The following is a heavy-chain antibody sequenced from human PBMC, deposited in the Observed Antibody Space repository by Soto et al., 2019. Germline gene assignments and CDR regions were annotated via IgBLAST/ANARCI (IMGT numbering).Heavy chain of an antibody. CDR3: ARDLVNWDYFDY. CDR1: GFTFSSYW. J-gene: IGHJ4*02. V-gene: IGHV3-74*01. D-gene: IGHD7-27*01. CDR2: INSDGSST. Sequence: GESLKISCAASGFTFSSYWMHWVRQAPGKGLVWVSRINSDGSSTSYADSVKGRFTISRDNAKNTLYLQMNSLRAEDTAVYYCARDLVNWDYFDYWGQGTLVTVSS.